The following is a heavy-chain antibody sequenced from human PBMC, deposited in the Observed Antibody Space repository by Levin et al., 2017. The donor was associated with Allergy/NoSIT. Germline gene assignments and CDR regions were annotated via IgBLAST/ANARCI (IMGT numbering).Heavy chain of an antibody. J-gene: IGHJ2*01. D-gene: IGHD6-6*01. Sequence: SETLSLTCSVSGASISSGDYYWSWIRQHPGEGLEWIGYIYYSGSTYYKASLKSRVTISIDTSKNQFFLNLMSVTAADTAVYYCAREDGIAARPRYFDLWGRGTLVTVSS. CDR3: AREDGIAARPRYFDL. V-gene: IGHV4-31*03. CDR1: GASISSGDYY. CDR2: IYYSGST.